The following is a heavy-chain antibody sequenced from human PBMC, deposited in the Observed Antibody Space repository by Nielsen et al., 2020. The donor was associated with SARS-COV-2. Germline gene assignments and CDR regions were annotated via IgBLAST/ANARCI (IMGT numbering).Heavy chain of an antibody. CDR2: IRSKAYGGTT. CDR1: GFTFGDYA. CDR3: TRDPRAYCGGDCYPAYFDY. Sequence: GESLKISCTASGFTFGDYAMSWVRQAPGKGLEWVGFIRSKAYGGTTEYAASVKGRFTISRDDSKSIAYLQMNSLKTEDTAVYYCTRDPRAYCGGDCYPAYFDYWGQGTLVTVSS. D-gene: IGHD2-21*02. J-gene: IGHJ4*02. V-gene: IGHV3-49*04.